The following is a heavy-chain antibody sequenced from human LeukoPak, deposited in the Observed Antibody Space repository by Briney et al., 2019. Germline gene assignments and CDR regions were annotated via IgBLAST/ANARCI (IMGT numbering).Heavy chain of an antibody. CDR1: GYTFTSYA. CDR2: INAGNGNT. CDR3: ARSPSHWRFGELLSPVYFDY. D-gene: IGHD3-10*01. Sequence: ASVKVSCKASGYTFTSYAMHWVRQAPGQRLEWMGWINAGNGNTKYSQKFQGRVTITRDTSASTAYMELSSLRSEDTAVYYCARSPSHWRFGELLSPVYFDYWGQGTLVTVSS. V-gene: IGHV1-3*01. J-gene: IGHJ4*02.